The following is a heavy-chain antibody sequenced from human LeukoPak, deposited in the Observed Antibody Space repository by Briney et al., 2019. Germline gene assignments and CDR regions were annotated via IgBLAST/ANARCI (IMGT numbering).Heavy chain of an antibody. CDR1: GFTFSSYA. J-gene: IGHJ4*02. CDR3: ARGRVVTAISLDY. CDR2: ISYDGSNK. D-gene: IGHD2-21*02. V-gene: IGHV3-30-3*01. Sequence: GRSLRLSCAASGFTFSSYAMHWVRQAPGKGLEWVAVISYDGSNKYYADSVKGRFTISRDNSKNTLYLQMNSLRAEDTAVYYCARGRVVTAISLDYWGQGTLVTVSS.